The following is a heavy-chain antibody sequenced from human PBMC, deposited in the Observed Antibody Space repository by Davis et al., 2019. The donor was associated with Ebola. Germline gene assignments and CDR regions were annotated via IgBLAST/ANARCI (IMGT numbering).Heavy chain of an antibody. D-gene: IGHD3-3*01. Sequence: ASVKVSCKASGYTFTGYYMHWVRQAPGQGLEWMGWINPNSGGTNYAQKFQGWVTMTRDTSISTAYMELSRLRSDDTAVYYCARAYDFWSGLAPPKYYFDYWGQGTLVTVSS. CDR3: ARAYDFWSGLAPPKYYFDY. J-gene: IGHJ4*02. V-gene: IGHV1-2*04. CDR1: GYTFTGYY. CDR2: INPNSGGT.